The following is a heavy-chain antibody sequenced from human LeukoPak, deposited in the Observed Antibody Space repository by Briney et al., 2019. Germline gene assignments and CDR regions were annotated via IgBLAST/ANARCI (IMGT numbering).Heavy chain of an antibody. J-gene: IGHJ4*02. CDR3: ARRLHYYDNSGHQGYYFDY. D-gene: IGHD3-22*01. V-gene: IGHV4-59*08. CDR2: IHYSGST. Sequence: ADTLSLMCTVSGGPISSYYWSWLRQPPRKGLEWIGYIHYSGSTNYNPSLKSRVTISVDTSKMQISLKLSSVTAADTAVYYCARRLHYYDNSGHQGYYFDYWGQGILVTVSS. CDR1: GGPISSYY.